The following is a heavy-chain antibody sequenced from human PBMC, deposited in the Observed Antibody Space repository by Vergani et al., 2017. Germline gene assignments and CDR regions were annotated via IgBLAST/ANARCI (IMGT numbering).Heavy chain of an antibody. D-gene: IGHD4-17*01. CDR2: IWYDGSNK. J-gene: IGHJ4*02. CDR1: GFTFSSFG. CDR3: ARDRRTTVTTKPFDY. Sequence: QVQLVESGGGVVQPGRSLRLSCAVSGFTFSSFGMHWVRQAPGKGLEWVAVIWYDGSNKYYADSVKGRFTISRDNSKNTLYLQMNSLRAEDTAVYYCARDRRTTVTTKPFDYWGQGTLVTVSS. V-gene: IGHV3-33*08.